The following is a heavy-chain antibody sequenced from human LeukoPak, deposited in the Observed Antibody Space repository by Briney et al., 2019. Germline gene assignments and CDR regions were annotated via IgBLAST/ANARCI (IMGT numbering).Heavy chain of an antibody. CDR3: ARQWLGEEY. V-gene: IGHV4-31*03. Sequence: PSETLSLTCTVSGGSISSGGYYWSWIRQHPGKGLEWIGYIYYSGSTHYNPSLKSRVTISVDTSKNQFPLKLSSVTAADTAVYYCARQWLGEEYWGQGTLVTVSS. D-gene: IGHD6-19*01. CDR2: IYYSGST. CDR1: GGSISSGGYY. J-gene: IGHJ4*02.